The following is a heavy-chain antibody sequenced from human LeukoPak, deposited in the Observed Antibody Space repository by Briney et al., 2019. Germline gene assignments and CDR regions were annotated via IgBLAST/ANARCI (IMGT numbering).Heavy chain of an antibody. D-gene: IGHD4-17*01. J-gene: IGHJ1*01. V-gene: IGHV4-59*01. Sequence: PSETLSLTCTVSGGSLSSYYWSWIRQPPGKGLEWIGYIYYSGSTNYNPSLTSRVTISVDTSKNQFSLKLSSVTAADTAVYYCASYGDYSRGFQHWGQGTLVTVSS. CDR2: IYYSGST. CDR1: GGSLSSYY. CDR3: ASYGDYSRGFQH.